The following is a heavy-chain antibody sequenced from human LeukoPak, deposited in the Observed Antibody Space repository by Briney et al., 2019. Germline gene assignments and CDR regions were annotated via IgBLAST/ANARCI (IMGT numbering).Heavy chain of an antibody. V-gene: IGHV3-33*06. Sequence: GKSLRLSCAAYGFTFTNYGMHWVRQAPGKELEWVAVIWYDGSKKYYADSVKGRFTISRDNSKNTVYMQMNSMRVEDTAVYYCVKDDGRVKGHIDYWGQGTPVTVS. CDR3: VKDDGRVKGHIDY. CDR1: GFTFTNYG. D-gene: IGHD5-24*01. CDR2: IWYDGSKK. J-gene: IGHJ4*02.